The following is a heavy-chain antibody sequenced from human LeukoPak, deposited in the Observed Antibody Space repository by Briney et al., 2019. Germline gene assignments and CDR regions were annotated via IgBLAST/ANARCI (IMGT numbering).Heavy chain of an antibody. CDR3: ARDMYYYDSRGWAGYIDY. CDR1: GGSISSGNNY. CDR2: IYTSGST. V-gene: IGHV4-61*02. Sequence: PSETLSLTCTVSGGSISSGNNYWNWIRQPAGKGLEWIGRIYTSGSTNYNPSFKSRVTISIDTSKNQFSLKLRSVTAADTAMYYCARDMYYYDSRGWAGYIDYWGQGTLVTVSS. J-gene: IGHJ4*02. D-gene: IGHD3-22*01.